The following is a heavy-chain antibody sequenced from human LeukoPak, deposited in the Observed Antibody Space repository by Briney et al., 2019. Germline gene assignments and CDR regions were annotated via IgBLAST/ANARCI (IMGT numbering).Heavy chain of an antibody. V-gene: IGHV3-30*03. Sequence: GGSLRLSCAASGFTFSSYGMHWVRQAPGKGLEWVAVISYDGSNKYYADSVKSRFTISRDNSKNTLYLQMNSLRAEDTAVYYCATSVGYSYGPFDYWGQGTLVTVSS. D-gene: IGHD5-18*01. CDR2: ISYDGSNK. CDR1: GFTFSSYG. J-gene: IGHJ4*02. CDR3: ATSVGYSYGPFDY.